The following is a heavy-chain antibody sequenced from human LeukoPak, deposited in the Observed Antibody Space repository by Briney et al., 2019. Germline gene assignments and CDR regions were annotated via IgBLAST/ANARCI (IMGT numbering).Heavy chain of an antibody. CDR1: GVSGVTFSNYA. V-gene: IGHV3-23*01. CDR2: ISGSGHTT. J-gene: IGHJ4*02. Sequence: PGASLRLSCAASGVSGVTFSNYALNWVRQAPGKGLEWVLDISGSGHTTNYADPVKGRFSISRDDSKTTLYLQMSSLRVEDTAVYYCVEGIFDYWGQGTLVTVSS. D-gene: IGHD3-10*01. CDR3: VEGIFDY.